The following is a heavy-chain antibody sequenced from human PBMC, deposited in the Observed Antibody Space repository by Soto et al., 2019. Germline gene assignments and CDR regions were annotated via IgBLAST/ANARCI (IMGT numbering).Heavy chain of an antibody. CDR1: GFTFSSYG. J-gene: IGHJ4*02. CDR2: ISYDGSNK. D-gene: IGHD3-22*01. V-gene: IGHV3-30*18. CDR3: AKDPGSSGY. Sequence: QVPLVESGGGVVQPGRSLRLSCAASGFTFSSYGMHWVRQAPGKGLEWVAVISYDGSNKYYADSVKGRFTISRDNSKNTLYLQMNSLRAEDTAVYYCAKDPGSSGYWGQGTLVTVSS.